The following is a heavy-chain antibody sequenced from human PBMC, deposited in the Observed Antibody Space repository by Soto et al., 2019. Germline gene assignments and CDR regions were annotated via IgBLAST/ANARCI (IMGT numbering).Heavy chain of an antibody. CDR2: IYPGDSDT. Sequence: GESLKISCKGAGYSFTSYGLGCVRQMPGKGLEWMGIIYPGDSDTRYSPPFQGQVTISADKYISTAYLQWSSLKASDTAMYYCARRPPSYYGMDVWGQGTTVTVSS. CDR3: ARRPPSYYGMDV. CDR1: GYSFTSYG. J-gene: IGHJ6*02. V-gene: IGHV5-51*01.